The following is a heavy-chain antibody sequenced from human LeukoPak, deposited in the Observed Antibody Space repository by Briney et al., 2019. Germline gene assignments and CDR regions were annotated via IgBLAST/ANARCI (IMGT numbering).Heavy chain of an antibody. CDR3: ARAPPSIVATIRWFDP. CDR2: INHSGST. Sequence: SQTLSLTCTVSGGSISSGGYYWSWIRQPPGKGLEWIGEINHSGSTNYNPSLKSRVTISVDTSKNQFSLKLSSVTAADTAVYYCARAPPSIVATIRWFDPWGQGTLVTVSS. D-gene: IGHD5-12*01. J-gene: IGHJ5*02. CDR1: GGSISSGGYY. V-gene: IGHV4-30-2*01.